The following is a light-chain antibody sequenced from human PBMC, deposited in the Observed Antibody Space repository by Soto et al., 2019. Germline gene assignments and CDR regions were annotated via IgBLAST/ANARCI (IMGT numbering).Light chain of an antibody. CDR2: CAS. Sequence: EIVLTQSPGTLSLSPGERATLSCRASQSVSSNFLAWYQQKPGQAPRLLIYCASTRATGIPVRFSGSGSGTDFSLTISRLEPEDFAVYYCQQYSSSPLYSFGQGTKLEIK. CDR3: QQYSSSPLYS. CDR1: QSVSSNF. V-gene: IGKV3-20*01. J-gene: IGKJ2*03.